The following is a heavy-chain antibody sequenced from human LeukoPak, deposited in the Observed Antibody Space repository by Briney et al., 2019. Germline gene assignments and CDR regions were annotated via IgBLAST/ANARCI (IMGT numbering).Heavy chain of an antibody. CDR2: INPNSGGT. V-gene: IGHV1-2*02. Sequence: ASMKVSCKASGYTFTGYYMHWVRQAPGQGLEWMGWINPNSGGTNYAQKFQGRVTMTRDTSISTAYMELSRLRSDDTAVYYCARDYGDYPGYYYYYMDVWGKGTTVTVSS. CDR1: GYTFTGYY. CDR3: ARDYGDYPGYYYYYMDV. D-gene: IGHD4-17*01. J-gene: IGHJ6*03.